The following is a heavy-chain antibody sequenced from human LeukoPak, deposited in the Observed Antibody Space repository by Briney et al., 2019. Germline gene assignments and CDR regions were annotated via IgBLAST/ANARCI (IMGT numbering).Heavy chain of an antibody. CDR1: GFTFSNYA. CDR2: ISSGATI. J-gene: IGHJ4*02. CDR3: ARTQTMTTVTAYDY. Sequence: GGSLRLSCAASGFTFSNYAMNWVRQAPGKGLDWVSYISSGATIYYADSVKGRFTISRDNAKNSLYLQMNSLKAEDTAVYYCARTQTMTTVTAYDYWGQGTLVTVSS. V-gene: IGHV3-69-1*01. D-gene: IGHD4-17*01.